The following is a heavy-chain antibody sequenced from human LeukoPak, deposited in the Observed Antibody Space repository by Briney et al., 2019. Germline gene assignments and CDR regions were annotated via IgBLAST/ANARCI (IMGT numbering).Heavy chain of an antibody. D-gene: IGHD4-23*01. V-gene: IGHV4-4*07. CDR3: ARDPQALYGGGAFDI. J-gene: IGHJ3*02. CDR1: PGSLSTYW. CDR2: IYTSGST. Sequence: SETLSLTCSVSPGSLSTYWWSWIRQPAGKGLEWIGRIYTSGSTNYNPSLKSRVTISVDTSKNQFSLKLSSVTAADTAVYYCARDPQALYGGGAFDIWGQGTMVTVSS.